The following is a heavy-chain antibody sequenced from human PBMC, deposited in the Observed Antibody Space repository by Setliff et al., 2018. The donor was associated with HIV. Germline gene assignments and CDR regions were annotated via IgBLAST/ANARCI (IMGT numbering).Heavy chain of an antibody. V-gene: IGHV4-31*03. Sequence: SETLSLTCSVSGGSIRSDGYYWNWIRQHPEKGLEWIGYIYNNGSTYYSPSLESRLMMSIDPSRNQFSLNLRSVTVADTAVYYCARGRYYREISDSLFDFWGRERWSPSPQ. CDR2: IYNNGST. D-gene: IGHD3-16*01. J-gene: IGHJ4*02. CDR3: ARGRYYREISDSLFDF. CDR1: GGSIRSDGYY.